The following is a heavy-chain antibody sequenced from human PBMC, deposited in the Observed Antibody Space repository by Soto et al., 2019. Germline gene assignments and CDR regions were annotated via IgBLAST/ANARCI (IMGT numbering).Heavy chain of an antibody. J-gene: IGHJ4*02. CDR3: ARESEDLTSNFDY. CDR1: GFTFSNFG. CDR2: ISSTTNYI. Sequence: LRLSCAASGFTFSNFGMHWVRQAPGKGLEWVSSISSTTNYIYYGDSMKGRFTISRDNAKNSLYLEMNSLRAEDTAVYYCARESEDLTSNFDYWGQGTLVTVSS. V-gene: IGHV3-21*06.